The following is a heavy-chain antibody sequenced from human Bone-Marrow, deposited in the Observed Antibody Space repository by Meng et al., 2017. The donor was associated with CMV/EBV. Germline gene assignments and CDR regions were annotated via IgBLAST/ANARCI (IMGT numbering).Heavy chain of an antibody. Sequence: ASVKVSCKASGYTFSSYDINWVRQATGQGLEWMGWMNPNSGNTGYAQKFQGRVTLTRNTSISTAYMELSDLRSEDTAVYYCARGGPDIVVVPAARGNFDYWGQGTLVTV. CDR1: GYTFSSYD. CDR3: ARGGPDIVVVPAARGNFDY. D-gene: IGHD2-2*01. V-gene: IGHV1-8*01. CDR2: MNPNSGNT. J-gene: IGHJ4*02.